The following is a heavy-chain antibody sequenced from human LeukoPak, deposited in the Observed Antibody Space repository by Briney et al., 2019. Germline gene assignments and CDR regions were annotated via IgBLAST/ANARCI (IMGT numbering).Heavy chain of an antibody. D-gene: IGHD1-26*01. CDR2: ISYDGSHK. CDR3: ARGSWYFDY. J-gene: IGHJ4*02. CDR1: GITFRSYG. Sequence: GGSLRLSCAASGITFRSYGMHWVRQAPGKGLEWVAVISYDGSHKYYADSVKGRFTISRDNSKNTLYLQMNSLRAEDTAVYYCARGSWYFDYWGQGTLVTVSS. V-gene: IGHV3-30*03.